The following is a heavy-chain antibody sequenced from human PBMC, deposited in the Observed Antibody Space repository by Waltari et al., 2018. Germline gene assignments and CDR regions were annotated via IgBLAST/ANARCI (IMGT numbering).Heavy chain of an antibody. J-gene: IGHJ4*02. CDR1: GGSFSGYY. CDR2: INHSGST. V-gene: IGHV4-34*01. D-gene: IGHD1-1*01. CDR3: ARGAWNSGGFDY. Sequence: QVQLQQWGAGLLKPSETLSLTCAVYGGSFSGYYWSWIRQPPGKGLEWIGEINHSGSTNYNPSLKSRVTISVDTSKNQFSLKLRSVTAADTAVYYGARGAWNSGGFDYWGQGTLVTVSS.